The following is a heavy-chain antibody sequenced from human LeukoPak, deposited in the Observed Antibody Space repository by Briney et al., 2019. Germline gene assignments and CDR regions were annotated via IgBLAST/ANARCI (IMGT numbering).Heavy chain of an antibody. Sequence: ASVKVCCKASGYTFINYGISWVRQAPGQGLEWMGWISAYNGNTNYAQKLQGRVTMTTDTSTSTAYMELRSLRSDDTAVYYCARTLYDFWSGFGYWGQGTLVTVSS. CDR1: GYTFINYG. J-gene: IGHJ4*02. CDR3: ARTLYDFWSGFGY. V-gene: IGHV1-18*01. D-gene: IGHD3-3*01. CDR2: ISAYNGNT.